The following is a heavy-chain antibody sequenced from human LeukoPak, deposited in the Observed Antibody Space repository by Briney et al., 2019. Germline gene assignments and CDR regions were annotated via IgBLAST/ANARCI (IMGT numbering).Heavy chain of an antibody. V-gene: IGHV1-2*02. CDR1: GYTFTSYD. J-gene: IGHJ4*02. CDR2: INPNSGGT. CDR3: AREGYSSGWYSY. D-gene: IGHD6-19*01. Sequence: GASVTVSCKASGYTFTSYDINWVRQAPGQGLEWMGWINPNSGGTNYAQKFQGRVTMTRDTSISTAYMELSRLRSDDTAVYYCAREGYSSGWYSYWGQGTLVTVSS.